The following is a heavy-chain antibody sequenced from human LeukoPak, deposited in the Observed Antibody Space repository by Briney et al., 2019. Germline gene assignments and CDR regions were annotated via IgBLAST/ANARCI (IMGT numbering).Heavy chain of an antibody. CDR3: ARHPIVVVADYYYYYMDV. D-gene: IGHD2-15*01. V-gene: IGHV5-51*01. CDR2: IYPGDSDT. CDR1: GYSFTSYW. J-gene: IGHJ6*03. Sequence: GESLKISCKSSGYSFTSYWIGWVRQMPGKGLEWMGIIYPGDSDTRYSPSFQGQVTISADKSISTAYLQWSSLKASDTAMYYCARHPIVVVADYYYYYMDVWGKGTTVTVSS.